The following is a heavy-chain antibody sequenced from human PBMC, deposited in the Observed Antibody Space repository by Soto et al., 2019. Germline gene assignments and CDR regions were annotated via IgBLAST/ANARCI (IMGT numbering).Heavy chain of an antibody. CDR3: ASCRDIYGPFCAHFDY. CDR1: GDSVSSNSAA. CDR2: TYYRSKWYN. J-gene: IGHJ4*02. D-gene: IGHD5-12*01. Sequence: SQTLSLTCAISGDSVSSNSAAWNWIRQSPSRGLEWLGRTYYRSKWYNDYAVSVKSRITINPDTSKNQISLQLNSVTPEDTAVYYCASCRDIYGPFCAHFDYWALGILVTVSS. V-gene: IGHV6-1*01.